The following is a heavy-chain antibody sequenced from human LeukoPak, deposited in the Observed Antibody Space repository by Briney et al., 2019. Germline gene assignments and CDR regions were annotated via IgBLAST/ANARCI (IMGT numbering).Heavy chain of an antibody. CDR1: GGTFSSYT. CDR2: IIPILGIA. CDR3: ARVRYCSGGSCSPDFDY. J-gene: IGHJ4*02. D-gene: IGHD2-15*01. Sequence: ASVKVSCKASGGTFSSYTISWVRQAPGQGREWMGRIIPILGIANYAQKFQGRVTITADKSTSTAYMELSSLRSEDTAVYYCARVRYCSGGSCSPDFDYWGQGTLVTVSS. V-gene: IGHV1-69*02.